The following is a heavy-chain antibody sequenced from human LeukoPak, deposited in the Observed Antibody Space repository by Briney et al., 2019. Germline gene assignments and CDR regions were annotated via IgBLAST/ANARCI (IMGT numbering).Heavy chain of an antibody. V-gene: IGHV1-69*13. CDR2: IIPIFGTA. J-gene: IGHJ5*02. CDR1: GGTFSSYA. CDR3: ARDPCSGGSCLNWFDP. D-gene: IGHD2-15*01. Sequence: ASVNVSCKASGGTFSSYAISWVRQAPGQGLEWMGGIIPIFGTANYAQKFQGRVTITADESTSTAYMELSSLRSEDTAVYYCARDPCSGGSCLNWFDPWGQGTLVTVSS.